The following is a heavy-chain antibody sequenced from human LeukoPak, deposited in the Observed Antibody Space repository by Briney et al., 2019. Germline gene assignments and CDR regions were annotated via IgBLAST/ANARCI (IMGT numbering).Heavy chain of an antibody. D-gene: IGHD3-3*01. V-gene: IGHV4-39*07. CDR1: GGSISSSSYY. Sequence: SETLSLTCTVSGGSISSSSYYWGWIRQPPGKGLEWIGSIYYSGSTNYNPSLKSRVTISVDTSKNQFSLKLSSVTAADTAVYYCASGARYYDFWSGYYTNWFDPWGQGTLVTVSS. CDR3: ASGARYYDFWSGYYTNWFDP. CDR2: IYYSGST. J-gene: IGHJ5*02.